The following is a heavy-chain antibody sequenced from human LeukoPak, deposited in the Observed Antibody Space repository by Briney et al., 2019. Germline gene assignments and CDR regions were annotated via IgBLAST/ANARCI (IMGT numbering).Heavy chain of an antibody. J-gene: IGHJ3*02. V-gene: IGHV3-7*01. CDR1: GFTFSSYW. Sequence: PGGSLRLSCAASGFTFSSYWMSWVRQAPGKGLEWVANIKQDGSEKYYVDSVKGRFTISRDNAKNSLYLQMSSLRVEDTAVYYCARDPWHGAFDIWGQGTVVTVSS. CDR2: IKQDGSEK. CDR3: ARDPWHGAFDI.